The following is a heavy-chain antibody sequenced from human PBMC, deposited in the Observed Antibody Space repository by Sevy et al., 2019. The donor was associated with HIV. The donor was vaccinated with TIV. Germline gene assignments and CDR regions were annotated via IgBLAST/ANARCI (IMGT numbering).Heavy chain of an antibody. Sequence: GGSLRLSCAASGFTFSSYAMSWVRQAPGKGLEWVSAISGSGGSTYYADSVKGRFTISRDNSKNTLNLQMNSLRAEDTAVYYCAKRGYCISTSCYFDYWGQGTLVTVSS. V-gene: IGHV3-23*01. CDR3: AKRGYCISTSCYFDY. J-gene: IGHJ4*02. CDR2: ISGSGGST. D-gene: IGHD2-2*01. CDR1: GFTFSSYA.